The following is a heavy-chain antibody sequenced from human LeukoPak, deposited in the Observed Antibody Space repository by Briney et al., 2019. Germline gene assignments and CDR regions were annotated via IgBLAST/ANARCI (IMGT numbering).Heavy chain of an antibody. V-gene: IGHV3-30*02. CDR1: GFSFSNYG. Sequence: PGGSLRLSCVASGFSFSNYGTHWVRQAPGKGLEWETFMQYDGSVDFYADSVKGRFTISRDNSKNTLYLQMNSLRAEDTAVYYCAKDLAAGGYSYGLIGGYLDYWGQGTLVTVSS. J-gene: IGHJ4*02. CDR2: MQYDGSVD. CDR3: AKDLAAGGYSYGLIGGYLDY. D-gene: IGHD5-18*01.